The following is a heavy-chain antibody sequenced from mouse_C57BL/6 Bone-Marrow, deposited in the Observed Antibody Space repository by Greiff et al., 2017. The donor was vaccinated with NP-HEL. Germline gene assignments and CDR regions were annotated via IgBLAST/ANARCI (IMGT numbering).Heavy chain of an antibody. D-gene: IGHD2-1*01. J-gene: IGHJ3*01. CDR1: GFSFNTYA. V-gene: IGHV10-1*01. CDR2: IRSKSNNYAT. Sequence: DAGGGLVQPKGSLKLSCAASGFSFNTYAMNWVRQAPGKGLEWVARIRSKSNNYATYYADSVKDRFTISRDDSESMLYLQMNNLKTEDTAMYYCVRRGNYFAYWGQGTLVTVSA. CDR3: VRRGNYFAY.